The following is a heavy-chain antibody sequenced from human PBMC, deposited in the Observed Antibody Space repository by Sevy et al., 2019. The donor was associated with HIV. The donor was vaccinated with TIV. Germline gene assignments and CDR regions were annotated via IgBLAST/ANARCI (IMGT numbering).Heavy chain of an antibody. CDR1: GFIVSSNY. J-gene: IGHJ4*02. Sequence: GGSLRLSCAASGFIVSSNYMFWVRQAPGKGLEWVSIIYTSGRTYYADSVRGRFTISRDNSKDTLYLQMNSLRAEDTAIYYCFGDSMVTTHYWGQGTLVTVSS. CDR3: FGDSMVTTHY. D-gene: IGHD4-17*01. CDR2: IYTSGRT. V-gene: IGHV3-53*01.